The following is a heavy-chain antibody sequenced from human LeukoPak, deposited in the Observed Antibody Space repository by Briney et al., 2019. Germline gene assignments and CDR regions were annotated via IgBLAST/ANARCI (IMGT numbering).Heavy chain of an antibody. CDR1: GFTFSSYG. V-gene: IGHV3-23*01. CDR3: AKRITGYSSSWYDY. Sequence: PGGTLRLSCAASGFTFSSYGMSWVRQAPGKGLEWVSAISGSGGSTYYADSVKGRFTISRDNSKTTLYLQMNSLRAEDTAVYYCAKRITGYSSSWYDYWGQGTLVTVSS. J-gene: IGHJ4*02. D-gene: IGHD6-13*01. CDR2: ISGSGGST.